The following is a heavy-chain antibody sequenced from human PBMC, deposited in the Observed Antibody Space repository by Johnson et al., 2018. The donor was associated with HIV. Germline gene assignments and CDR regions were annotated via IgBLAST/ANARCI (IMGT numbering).Heavy chain of an antibody. CDR3: ARDPFGALDGDAFDI. D-gene: IGHD3-10*01. V-gene: IGHV3-30*03. J-gene: IGHJ3*02. CDR2: ISYDGSNE. CDR1: GFTVSSNY. Sequence: QVQLVESGGGLVQPGGSLRLSCAASGFTVSSNYMRWVRQAPGKGLEWVAVISYDGSNEYYADSVKGRFTISRNNSKNKLYLQMNSLRAEDTAVYYCARDPFGALDGDAFDIWGQGTMVTVSS.